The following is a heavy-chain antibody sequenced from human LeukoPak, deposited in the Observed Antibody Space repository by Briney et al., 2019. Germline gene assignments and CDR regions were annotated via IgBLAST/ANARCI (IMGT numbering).Heavy chain of an antibody. CDR2: IIPIFGTA. CDR1: GGTFSSYA. V-gene: IGHV1-69*13. J-gene: IGHJ4*02. D-gene: IGHD1-26*01. CDR3: ARSRRSRATTSFDY. Sequence: SVKVSCKASGGTFSSYAISWVRQAPGQGLEWMGGIIPIFGTANYAQKFQGRVTITADESTSTAYMELSSLRSEDTAVYYCARSRRSRATTSFDYWGQGTLVTVSS.